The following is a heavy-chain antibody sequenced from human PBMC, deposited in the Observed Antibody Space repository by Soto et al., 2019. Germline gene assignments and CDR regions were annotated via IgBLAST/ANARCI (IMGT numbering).Heavy chain of an antibody. CDR1: GYTFTSYG. V-gene: IGHV1-18*01. D-gene: IGHD2-15*01. J-gene: IGHJ6*02. CDR2: ISADNGNT. CDR3: ARLGGELLGSGYYYGMDV. Sequence: QVQLVQSGAEVKKPGASVKVSCKASGYTFTSYGISWVRQAPGQGLEWMGWISADNGNTNYAQKLQGRVTMTTDTTTTTAYMELRSRRSADTAVYYCARLGGELLGSGYYYGMDVWGQGTTVTVSS.